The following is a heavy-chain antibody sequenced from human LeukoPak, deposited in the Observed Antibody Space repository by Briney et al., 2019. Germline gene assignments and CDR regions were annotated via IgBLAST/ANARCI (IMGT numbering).Heavy chain of an antibody. D-gene: IGHD5-18*01. J-gene: IGHJ4*02. Sequence: RTSETLSLTCTVSGYSISSGYYWGWIRQPPGKGLEWIGSIYHSGSTYYNPSLKSRVTISVDTSKNQFSLKLSSVTAADTAVYYCAREGYGEVDYWGQGTLVTVSS. CDR3: AREGYGEVDY. V-gene: IGHV4-38-2*02. CDR2: IYHSGST. CDR1: GYSISSGYY.